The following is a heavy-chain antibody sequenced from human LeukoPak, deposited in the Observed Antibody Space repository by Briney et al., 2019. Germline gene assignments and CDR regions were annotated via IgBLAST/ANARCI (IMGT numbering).Heavy chain of an antibody. Sequence: GEPLKISCKGSGYLFTSYWIGWVRQMPGKGLEWMGIIYPGDSDTRYSPSFQGQVTISADKSISTAYLQWSSLKASDTAMYYCARLKGYYDSSGSLFDYWGQGTLVTVSS. J-gene: IGHJ4*02. CDR3: ARLKGYYDSSGSLFDY. D-gene: IGHD3-22*01. CDR2: IYPGDSDT. CDR1: GYLFTSYW. V-gene: IGHV5-51*01.